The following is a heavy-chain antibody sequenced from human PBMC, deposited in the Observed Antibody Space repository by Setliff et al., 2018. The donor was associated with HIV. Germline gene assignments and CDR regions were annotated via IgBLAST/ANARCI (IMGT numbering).Heavy chain of an antibody. CDR1: GGSISSNKYY. J-gene: IGHJ5*01. Sequence: LSLTCSVSGGSISSNKYYWSWIRQPPGKGLEWTGSIYHSGKTYYNPSLKSRLTISVDTSKNQFSLKLSSVTAADTAVYYCARVRLELRQYWFDSWGQGSPVTVSS. CDR3: ARVRLELRQYWFDS. V-gene: IGHV4-39*01. D-gene: IGHD1-7*01. CDR2: IYHSGKT.